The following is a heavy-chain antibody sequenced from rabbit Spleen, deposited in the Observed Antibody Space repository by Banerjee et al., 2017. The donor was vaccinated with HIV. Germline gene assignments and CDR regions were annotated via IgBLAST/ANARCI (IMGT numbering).Heavy chain of an antibody. V-gene: IGHV1S40*01. CDR2: IYTNSGSP. CDR3: ARGSAAMTMVITGYYLGL. J-gene: IGHJ4*01. CDR1: GFSFSSGYY. D-gene: IGHD2-1*01. Sequence: QQLVESGGGLVKPGASLTLTCKASGFSFSSGYYMSWVRQAPGKGLEWIACIYTNSGSPNYASWAKGRFTISKTSSTTVTLQMTSLTAADTSTYFCARGSAAMTMVITGYYLGLWGPGTLVTVS.